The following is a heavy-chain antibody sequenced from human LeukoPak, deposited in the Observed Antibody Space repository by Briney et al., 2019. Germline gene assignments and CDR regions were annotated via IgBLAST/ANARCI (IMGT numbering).Heavy chain of an antibody. V-gene: IGHV4-4*07. D-gene: IGHD6-13*01. CDR2: IYTSGST. J-gene: IGHJ5*02. CDR3: ARGLPPTYSSSWPNHWFDP. Sequence: SETLSLTCTVSGGSISSYYWSWIRQPAGKGLEWIGRIYTSGSTNYNPSLKSRVTMSVDTSKNQFSLKLSSVTAADTAVYYCARGLPPTYSSSWPNHWFDPWGQGTLVTVSS. CDR1: GGSISSYY.